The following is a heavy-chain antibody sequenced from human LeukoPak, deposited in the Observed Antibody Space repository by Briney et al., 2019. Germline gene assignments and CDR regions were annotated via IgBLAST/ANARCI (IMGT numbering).Heavy chain of an antibody. D-gene: IGHD5-18*01. CDR1: GGSFSGYY. CDR2: INHSGST. Sequence: SGTLSLTCAVYGGSFSGYYWSWIRQPPGKGLEWIGEINHSGSTNYNPSLKSRVTISVDTSKNQFSLKLSSVTAADTAVYYCARGYSYGPTWYWGQGTLVAVSS. J-gene: IGHJ4*02. V-gene: IGHV4-34*01. CDR3: ARGYSYGPTWY.